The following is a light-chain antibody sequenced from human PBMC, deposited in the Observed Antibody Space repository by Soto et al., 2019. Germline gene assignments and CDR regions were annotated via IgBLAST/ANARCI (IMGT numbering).Light chain of an antibody. CDR1: QDIGDW. Sequence: DTHLAQTRSSLSDYLGARVRPHCRASQDIGDWLAWYQQKPGKAPKLLVYAASSLQSGVPSRFSGSGSGTDFTLTIGSLQPEEFATYYCQQGYSFPVTVGGGPKVDIK. J-gene: IGKJ4*01. V-gene: IGKV1-12*01. CDR3: QQGYSFPVT. CDR2: AAS.